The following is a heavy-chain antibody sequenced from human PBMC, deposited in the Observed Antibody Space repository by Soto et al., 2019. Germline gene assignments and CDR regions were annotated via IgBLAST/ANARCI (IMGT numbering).Heavy chain of an antibody. CDR1: GYTFTGYY. CDR2: INPNSGGT. J-gene: IGHJ6*02. Sequence: ASVKVSCKASGYTFTGYYMHWVRQAPGQGLEWMGWINPNSGGTNYAQKFQGRVTMTRDTSISTAYMELSRLGSDDTAVYYCARDAAARQFYYYYGMDVWGQGTTVTVSS. CDR3: ARDAAARQFYYYYGMDV. V-gene: IGHV1-2*02. D-gene: IGHD6-6*01.